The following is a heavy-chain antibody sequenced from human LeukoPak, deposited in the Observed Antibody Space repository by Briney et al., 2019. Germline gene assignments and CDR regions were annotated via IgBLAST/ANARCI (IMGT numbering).Heavy chain of an antibody. CDR2: INPNSGGT. D-gene: IGHD5-18*01. Sequence: ASVKVSCKASGYTFTGYYMHWVRQAPGQGLEWMGWINPNSGGTNYAQKFQGRVTMTRDTSISTAYMDLSRLRSDDTAVYYCARGRLLRAAMATSYYYYMDVWGKGTTVTISS. V-gene: IGHV1-2*02. CDR3: ARGRLLRAAMATSYYYYMDV. CDR1: GYTFTGYY. J-gene: IGHJ6*03.